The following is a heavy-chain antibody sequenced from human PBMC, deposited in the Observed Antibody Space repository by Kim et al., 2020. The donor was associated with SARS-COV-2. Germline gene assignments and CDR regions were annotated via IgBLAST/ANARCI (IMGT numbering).Heavy chain of an antibody. CDR2: INHSGST. CDR3: GGYGDYHYFDY. J-gene: IGHJ4*02. Sequence: SETLSLTCAVYGGSFSGYYWSWIRQPPGKGLEWIGEINHSGSTNYNPSLKSRVTISVDTSKNQFSLKLSSVTAADTAVYYCGGYGDYHYFDYWGQGTLVTVSS. CDR1: GGSFSGYY. V-gene: IGHV4-34*01. D-gene: IGHD4-17*01.